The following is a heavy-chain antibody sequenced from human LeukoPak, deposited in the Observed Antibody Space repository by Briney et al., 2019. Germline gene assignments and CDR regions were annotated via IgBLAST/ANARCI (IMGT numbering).Heavy chain of an antibody. Sequence: SETLSLTCTVSGYSISSGYYWGWIRQPPGKGLEWIGSIYHSGSTYYNPSLKSRVTISVDTSKNQFSLKLSSVTAADTAVYYCARRSGDYWGQGTLVTVSS. V-gene: IGHV4-38-2*02. J-gene: IGHJ4*02. D-gene: IGHD3-10*01. CDR3: ARRSGDY. CDR1: GYSISSGYY. CDR2: IYHSGST.